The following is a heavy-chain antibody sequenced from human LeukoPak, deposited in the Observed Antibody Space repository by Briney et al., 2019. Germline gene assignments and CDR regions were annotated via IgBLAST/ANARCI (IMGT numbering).Heavy chain of an antibody. CDR2: IYYSGST. V-gene: IGHV4-30-4*01. CDR1: GGSISSGDYY. CDR3: ARLIVVVPAAPAYDAFDI. Sequence: PSETLSLTCTVSGGSISSGDYYWSWIRQPPGKGLEWIGYIYYSGSTNYNPSLKSRVTISVDTSKNQFSLKLSSVTAADTAVYYCARLIVVVPAAPAYDAFDIWGQGTMVTVSS. J-gene: IGHJ3*02. D-gene: IGHD2-2*01.